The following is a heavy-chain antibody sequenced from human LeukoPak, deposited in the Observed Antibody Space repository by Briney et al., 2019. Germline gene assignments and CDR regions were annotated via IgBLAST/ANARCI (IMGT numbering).Heavy chain of an antibody. CDR3: ARQVVALHHNWFDP. D-gene: IGHD3-22*01. CDR1: GYSFTSYW. CDR2: IYSGDSDT. J-gene: IGHJ5*02. Sequence: GESLKISCKGSGYSFTSYWIGWVRQMPGKGLEWIGIIYSGDSDTRYSPSFQGQVTISADKSISTAYLQRSSLKASDTAMYYCARQVVALHHNWFDPWGQGTLVTVSS. V-gene: IGHV5-51*01.